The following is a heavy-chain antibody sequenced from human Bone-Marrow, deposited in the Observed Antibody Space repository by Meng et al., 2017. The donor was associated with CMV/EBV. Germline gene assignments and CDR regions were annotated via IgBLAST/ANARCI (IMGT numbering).Heavy chain of an antibody. CDR1: GFTFSSYG. Sequence: GGSLRLSCAASGFTFSSYGMHWVRQAPGKGLEWVAFIRYDGSNKYYADSVKGRFTISRDNSKNTLYLQMNNLTAEDTALYYCARDAATVGTHPPDYWGQGTLVTVPS. D-gene: IGHD4-23*01. CDR2: IRYDGSNK. CDR3: ARDAATVGTHPPDY. V-gene: IGHV3-30*02. J-gene: IGHJ4*02.